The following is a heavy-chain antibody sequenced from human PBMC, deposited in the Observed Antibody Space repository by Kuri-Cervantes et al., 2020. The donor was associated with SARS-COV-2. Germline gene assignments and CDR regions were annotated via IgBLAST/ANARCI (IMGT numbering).Heavy chain of an antibody. V-gene: IGHV3-66*01. Sequence: GGSLRLSCAASGFTVSSNYMSWVRQAPGKGLEWVSVIYSGGSTYYADSVKGRFTISRDNSKNTLYLQMNSLRAEDTAVYYCAKDLKKYSSSWYPSGWFDPWGQGTLVTVSS. CDR2: IYSGGST. CDR3: AKDLKKYSSSWYPSGWFDP. CDR1: GFTVSSNY. J-gene: IGHJ5*02. D-gene: IGHD6-13*01.